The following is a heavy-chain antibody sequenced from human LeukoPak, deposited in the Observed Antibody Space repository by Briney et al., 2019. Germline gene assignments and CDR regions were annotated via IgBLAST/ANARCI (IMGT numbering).Heavy chain of an antibody. J-gene: IGHJ4*02. V-gene: IGHV3-23*01. CDR3: AKRGHYVSSGLRAPFDY. CDR1: GFTFSDYA. D-gene: IGHD3-22*01. CDR2: VTGSGGNT. Sequence: PGGSLRLSCAASGFTFSDYAMSWVRQAPGKGLEWVSAVTGSGGNTYYADSVKGRFTISKDTSKNTLYLQMNSLRGEDTAVYYCAKRGHYVSSGLRAPFDYWGQGTLVTVSS.